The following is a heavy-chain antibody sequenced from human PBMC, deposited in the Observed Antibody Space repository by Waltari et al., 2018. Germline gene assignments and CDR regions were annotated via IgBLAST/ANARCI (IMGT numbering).Heavy chain of an antibody. Sequence: EMQLLESGGGLVQPGGSLRLSCAASGFTFSRFAMNWVRQAPGKGLDCVSSINDRGDSTNTADSLKGRFTVSRDNSRDTLDLHMNNLTAEDTAVYYCATRNYLDSWGRGALVTVSS. J-gene: IGHJ4*02. CDR1: GFTFSRFA. CDR3: ATRNYLDS. V-gene: IGHV3-23*01. CDR2: INDRGDST.